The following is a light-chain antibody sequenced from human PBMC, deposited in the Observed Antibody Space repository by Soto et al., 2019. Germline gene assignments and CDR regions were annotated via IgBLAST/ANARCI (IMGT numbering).Light chain of an antibody. J-gene: IGKJ4*01. CDR3: QPYNNWPLT. CDR2: GAS. V-gene: IGKV3D-15*01. Sequence: VMTHYPATLSGSPGDKVSLSCRANQTISNMLAWYQQKPGQAPRLLIYGASSRAAGIPDRFSGSGSGTDFSLTINSLQSEDFAVYYCQPYNNWPLTFGGGTKVDI. CDR1: QTISNM.